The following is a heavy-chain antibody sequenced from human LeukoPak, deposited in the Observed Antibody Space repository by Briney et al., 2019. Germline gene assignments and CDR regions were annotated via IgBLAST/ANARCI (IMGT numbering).Heavy chain of an antibody. V-gene: IGHV1-69*04. Sequence: ASVKVSCKASGGAFSSYAIGWVRQAPGQGLEWMGRIIPILGIANYAQKFQGRVTITADKSTSTAYMELSSLRSEDTAVYYCATQGVAVLRGSYFDYWGQGTLVTVSS. CDR3: ATQGVAVLRGSYFDY. CDR2: IIPILGIA. CDR1: GGAFSSYA. J-gene: IGHJ4*02. D-gene: IGHD2-15*01.